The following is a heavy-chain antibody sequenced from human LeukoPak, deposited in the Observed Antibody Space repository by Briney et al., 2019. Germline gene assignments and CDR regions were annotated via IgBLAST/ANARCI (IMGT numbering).Heavy chain of an antibody. J-gene: IGHJ5*02. CDR2: IYYIGST. Sequence: PSETLSLTCTVSGGSISPYYWSWIRQPPGKGLEWIGYIYYIGSTNYNPSLKSRVTISVDTSKSQSSLKLTSVTAADTAVYYCANYGSGSYSNWFDPWGQGTLVTVSS. CDR3: ANYGSGSYSNWFDP. V-gene: IGHV4-59*01. CDR1: GGSISPYY. D-gene: IGHD3-10*01.